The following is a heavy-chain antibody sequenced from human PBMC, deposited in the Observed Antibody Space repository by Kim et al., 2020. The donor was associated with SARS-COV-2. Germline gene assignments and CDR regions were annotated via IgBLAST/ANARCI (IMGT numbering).Heavy chain of an antibody. J-gene: IGHJ6*02. CDR1: GFTFSSYG. CDR2: ISYDGSNK. Sequence: GGSLRLSCAASGFTFSSYGMHWVRQAPGKGLEWVAVISYDGSNKYYADSVKGRFTISRDNSKNTLYLQMNSLRAEDTAVYYCAKGTHSSSWRNYYYGMDVWGQGTTVTVSS. D-gene: IGHD6-13*01. CDR3: AKGTHSSSWRNYYYGMDV. V-gene: IGHV3-30*18.